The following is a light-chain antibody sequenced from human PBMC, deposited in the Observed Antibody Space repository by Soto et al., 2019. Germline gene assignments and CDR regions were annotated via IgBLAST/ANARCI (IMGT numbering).Light chain of an antibody. J-gene: IGKJ2*01. Sequence: ETVMTQSPATLSVSPGERVTLSCRASQSVSSNLAWYQQKPGQAPRLLIYGASTRATGIPARFSGSGSGTEFTLTISSLQSEDFAVYYCQQYHNWPPFTFGQGTKLEIK. V-gene: IGKV3-15*01. CDR2: GAS. CDR3: QQYHNWPPFT. CDR1: QSVSSN.